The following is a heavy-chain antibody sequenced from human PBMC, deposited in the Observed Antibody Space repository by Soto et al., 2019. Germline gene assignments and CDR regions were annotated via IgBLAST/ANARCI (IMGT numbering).Heavy chain of an antibody. V-gene: IGHV3-74*01. CDR1: GFTFSSSW. CDR2: INSDGSSK. Sequence: EVQLVESGGGLVQPGGSLRLSCAASGFTFSSSWMHWVRQAPGKGLVWVSRINSDGSSKSYADSVKGRFTISRDNAKNTLYLQMNSLRAEDTAVYYCARMWAVAGLYYYYGMDVWGQGTTVTVSS. D-gene: IGHD6-19*01. J-gene: IGHJ6*02. CDR3: ARMWAVAGLYYYYGMDV.